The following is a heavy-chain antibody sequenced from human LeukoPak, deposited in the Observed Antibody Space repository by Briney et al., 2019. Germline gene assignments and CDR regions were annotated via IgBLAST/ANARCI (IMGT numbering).Heavy chain of an antibody. Sequence: SETLSLTCTVSGGSISSNNYYWGWIRQPPGEGLEWIGSISYSGSTYYNPSLKSRVTISGDTSKSQFSLKLSSVTAADTAVYYCARQGGCSGGSCLTDFDYWGQGTLVTVSS. CDR1: GGSISSNNYY. J-gene: IGHJ4*02. CDR3: ARQGGCSGGSCLTDFDY. D-gene: IGHD2-15*01. V-gene: IGHV4-39*01. CDR2: ISYSGST.